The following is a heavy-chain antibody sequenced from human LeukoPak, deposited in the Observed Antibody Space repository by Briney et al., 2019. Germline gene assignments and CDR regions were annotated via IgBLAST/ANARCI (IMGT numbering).Heavy chain of an antibody. V-gene: IGHV1-18*04. J-gene: IGHJ3*02. D-gene: IGHD6-19*01. CDR1: GYTFTSCG. CDR2: ISAYNGNT. Sequence: ASVKVSCKASGYTFTSCGISWVRQAPGQGLEWMGWISAYNGNTNYAQKLQGRVTMTADTSTSTAYMELRSLRSDDTAVYYCARDGISSGWHPDAFDIWGQGTMVTVSS. CDR3: ARDGISSGWHPDAFDI.